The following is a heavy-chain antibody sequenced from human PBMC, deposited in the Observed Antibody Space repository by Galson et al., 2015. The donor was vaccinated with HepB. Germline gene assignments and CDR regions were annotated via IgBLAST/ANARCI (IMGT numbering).Heavy chain of an antibody. CDR1: GFTFGDYA. J-gene: IGHJ6*02. D-gene: IGHD3-22*01. Sequence: SLRLSCAASGFTFGDYAMSWVRQAPGKGLEWVGFIRSKAYGGTTEYAASVKGRFTISRDDSKSIAYLQMNSLKTEDTAVYYCARDPSDYYDSSGYYLSDYYYGMDVWGQGTTVTVSS. V-gene: IGHV3-49*04. CDR2: IRSKAYGGTT. CDR3: ARDPSDYYDSSGYYLSDYYYGMDV.